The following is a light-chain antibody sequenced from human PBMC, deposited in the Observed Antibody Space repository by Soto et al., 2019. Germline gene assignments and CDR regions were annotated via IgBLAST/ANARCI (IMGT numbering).Light chain of an antibody. Sequence: EIVLTQSPATLSLSPGERATLSCRASQSVSSNLAWYQQKPGQAPRLLIYGASSRATGIPDRFSGSGSGTDFTLTISRLEPEDFAVYYCQLYGTSPSFFGQGTRLEIK. CDR3: QLYGTSPSF. CDR1: QSVSSN. J-gene: IGKJ5*01. V-gene: IGKV3-20*01. CDR2: GAS.